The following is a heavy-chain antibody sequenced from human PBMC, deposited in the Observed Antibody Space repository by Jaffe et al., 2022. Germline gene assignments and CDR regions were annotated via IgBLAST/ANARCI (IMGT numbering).Heavy chain of an antibody. CDR2: INPSGGST. D-gene: IGHD3-10*01. J-gene: IGHJ4*02. V-gene: IGHV1-46*01. Sequence: QVQLVQSGAEVKKPGASVKVSCKASGYTFTSYYMHWVRQAPGQGLEWMGIINPSGGSTSYAQKFQGRVTMTRDTSTSTVYMELSSLRSEDTAVYYCARAYYGSGSYYKSRLDYWGQGTLVTVSS. CDR1: GYTFTSYY. CDR3: ARAYYGSGSYYKSRLDY.